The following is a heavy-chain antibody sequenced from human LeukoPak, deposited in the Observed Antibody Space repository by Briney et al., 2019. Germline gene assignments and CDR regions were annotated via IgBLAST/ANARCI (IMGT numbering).Heavy chain of an antibody. Sequence: PGGSLRLSCAASGFSFITVTMNWVRQAPGKGLEGFSSISSSSYYIYYADSVKGRFTISRDNAKNSLYLQMNSLSAEDTAVYYCARDPSSSSAFDYWGQGTLVTVSS. CDR1: GFSFITVT. J-gene: IGHJ4*02. D-gene: IGHD6-6*01. CDR2: ISSSSYYI. V-gene: IGHV3-21*01. CDR3: ARDPSSSSAFDY.